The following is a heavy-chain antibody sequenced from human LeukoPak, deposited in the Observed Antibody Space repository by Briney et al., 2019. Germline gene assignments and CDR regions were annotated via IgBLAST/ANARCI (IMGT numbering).Heavy chain of an antibody. CDR2: IYPSDSDT. J-gene: IGHJ6*03. V-gene: IGHV5-51*01. CDR1: GYNFVNYW. Sequence: GASLKISCKNLGYNFVNYWIGWVRQKPGKGLEWMGMIYPSDSDTRYTPSFEGQVIISADKSLGTTFSQWSSLKASDTAMYYCARLSVDINYNYYMDVWGKGTTATVPS. CDR3: ARLSVDINYNYYMDV. D-gene: IGHD2-8*01.